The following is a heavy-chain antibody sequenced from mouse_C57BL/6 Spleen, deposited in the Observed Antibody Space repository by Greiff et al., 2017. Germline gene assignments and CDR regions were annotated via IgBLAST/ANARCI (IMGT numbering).Heavy chain of an antibody. CDR3: VRQGTIVTGAWFAY. D-gene: IGHD2-5*01. CDR2: IRSKSNNYAT. CDR1: GFSFNTYA. V-gene: IGHV10-1*01. J-gene: IGHJ3*01. Sequence: GGGLVQPKGSLKLSCAASGFSFNTYAMNWVRQAPGKGLEWVARIRSKSNNYATYYADSVKDRFTISRDDSESMLYLQMNNLKTEDTAMYYCVRQGTIVTGAWFAYWGQGTLVTVSA.